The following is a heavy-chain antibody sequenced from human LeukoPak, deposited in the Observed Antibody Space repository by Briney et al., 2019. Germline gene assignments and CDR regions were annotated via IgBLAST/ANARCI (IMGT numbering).Heavy chain of an antibody. Sequence: PSQTLSLTCTVSGGSISSGPYYWTWIRQHPGKDLEWIGYISYSGSTDYNPSLRSRITISVDTSKNQFSLKLSSVTVADSAVYYCARGDYYMDVWGKGITVTVSS. CDR2: ISYSGST. CDR1: GGSISSGPYY. V-gene: IGHV4-31*03. CDR3: ARGDYYMDV. J-gene: IGHJ6*03.